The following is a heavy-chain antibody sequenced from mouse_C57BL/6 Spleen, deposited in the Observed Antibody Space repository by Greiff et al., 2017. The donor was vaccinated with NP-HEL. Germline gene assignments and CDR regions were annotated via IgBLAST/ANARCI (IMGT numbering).Heavy chain of an antibody. Sequence: VQLQQSGAELARPGASVKMSCKASGYTFTSYTMHWVKQRPGQGLEWIGYINPCSGYTKYNQKFKDKATLTVDKSSSTAYMQLSSLTSEDSAVYCGDAGGSGQYYYAMDYWGQGTSVTVAS. CDR2: INPCSGYT. CDR1: GYTFTSYT. V-gene: IGHV1-4*01. CDR3: DAGGSGQYYYAMDY. D-gene: IGHD1-1*01. J-gene: IGHJ4*01.